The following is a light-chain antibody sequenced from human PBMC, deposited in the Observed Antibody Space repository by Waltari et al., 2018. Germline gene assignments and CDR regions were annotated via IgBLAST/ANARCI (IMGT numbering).Light chain of an antibody. V-gene: IGLV2-23*02. J-gene: IGLJ2*01. CDR3: CSYAGSSNVV. CDR2: EVS. CDR1: SSAVGSYNL. Sequence: QSALTQPASVSGSPGQSITIPCTGTSSAVGSYNLVSWYQQHPGKAPKLMIYEVSKRPSGVSNRFSGSKSGNTASLTISGLQAEDEADYYCCSYAGSSNVVFGGGTKLTVL.